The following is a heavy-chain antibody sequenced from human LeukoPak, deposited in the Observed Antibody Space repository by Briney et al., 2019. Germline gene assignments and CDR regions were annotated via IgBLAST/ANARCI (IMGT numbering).Heavy chain of an antibody. Sequence: GGSLRLSCAASGFTFSRFTMNWVRQAPGKGLEWVSSITSSSSYIYYADSVKGRFSISRDNAKNSLCLQMNSLRSEDTAVYYCARDVDYANPRHDYWGQGTLVTVSS. V-gene: IGHV3-21*01. D-gene: IGHD4/OR15-4a*01. J-gene: IGHJ4*02. CDR2: ITSSSSYI. CDR1: GFTFSRFT. CDR3: ARDVDYANPRHDY.